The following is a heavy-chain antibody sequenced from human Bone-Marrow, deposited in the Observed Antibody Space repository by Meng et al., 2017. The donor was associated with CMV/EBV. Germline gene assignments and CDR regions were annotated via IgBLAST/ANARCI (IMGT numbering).Heavy chain of an antibody. CDR1: GFTFRNAW. CDR2: IKSKTDGGTT. J-gene: IGHJ6*02. Sequence: AGSLRLSCAASGFTFRNAWTSWVRQAPGKGLEWVGRIKSKTDGGTTDYAAPVKGRFTISRDDSKNTLYLQMNSLKTEDTAVYYCTRPFAYYDFWSGLYGMDVWGQGTTVTVSS. D-gene: IGHD3-3*01. V-gene: IGHV3-15*01. CDR3: TRPFAYYDFWSGLYGMDV.